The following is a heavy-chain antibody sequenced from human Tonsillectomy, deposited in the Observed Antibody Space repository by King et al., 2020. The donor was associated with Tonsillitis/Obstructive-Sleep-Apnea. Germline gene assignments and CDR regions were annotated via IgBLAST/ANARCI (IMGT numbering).Heavy chain of an antibody. CDR1: GFTFSSYS. V-gene: IGHV3-21*01. CDR3: ARDGTEGDYRDV. J-gene: IGHJ6*03. CDR2: ISSSSSYI. D-gene: IGHD1-26*01. Sequence: VQLVESGGGLVKPGGSLRLSCAASGFTFSSYSMNWVRQAPGKGLEWVSSISSSSSYIYYSDSVKGRFTISRDNAKNSLYLQMNSLRAEDTAVYYCARDGTEGDYRDVWGKGTPATVSS.